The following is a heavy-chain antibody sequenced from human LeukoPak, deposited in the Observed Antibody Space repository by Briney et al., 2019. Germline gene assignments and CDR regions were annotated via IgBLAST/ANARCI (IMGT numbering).Heavy chain of an antibody. CDR2: ISVHNGNT. V-gene: IGHV1-18*01. J-gene: IGHJ4*02. D-gene: IGHD2-2*01. CDR1: GYTFTSYG. CDR3: ARDCSSTSCYYGRFDY. Sequence: ASVKVSCKASGYTFTSYGIGWVRQAPGQGLEWMGWISVHNGNTNYAQRLQGRVTMTTDTSTSTAYMELRSLRSDDTAVYYCARDCSSTSCYYGRFDYWGQGTLVTVSS.